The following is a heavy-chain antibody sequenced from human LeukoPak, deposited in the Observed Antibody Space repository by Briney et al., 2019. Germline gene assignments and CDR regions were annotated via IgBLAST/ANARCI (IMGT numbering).Heavy chain of an antibody. CDR2: IYYSGTT. CDR3: ARDGMATVPLSFDS. Sequence: SETLSLTCTVSGGSISSGSYYWGWIRQPPGKGLEWIGSIYYSGTTYYNPSLNSRVTISVDTSKNQFSLKLSSVTAADTAVYFCARDGMATVPLSFDSWGQGTLVTVSS. J-gene: IGHJ4*02. CDR1: GGSISSGSYY. V-gene: IGHV4-39*07. D-gene: IGHD5-24*01.